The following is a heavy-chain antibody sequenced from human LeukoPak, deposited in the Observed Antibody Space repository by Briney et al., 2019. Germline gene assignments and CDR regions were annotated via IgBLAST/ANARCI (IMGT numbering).Heavy chain of an antibody. J-gene: IGHJ4*02. CDR1: GFTFSSYW. CDR3: ARGVRDPYYYFDY. V-gene: IGHV3-74*01. Sequence: GGSLRLSCAASGFTFSSYWMHWVRQAPGKGLVWVSRINSDGSSTSYADSVKGRFTISRDNAKNTLYLQMNSLRAEDTAVYYCARGVRDPYYYFDYWGQGTLVTVSS. CDR2: INSDGSST. D-gene: IGHD1-26*01.